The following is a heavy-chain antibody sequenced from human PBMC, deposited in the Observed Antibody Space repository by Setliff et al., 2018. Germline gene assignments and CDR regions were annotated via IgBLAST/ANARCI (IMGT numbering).Heavy chain of an antibody. CDR3: AREQWLDPPGYYYMDV. V-gene: IGHV4-30-4*08. CDR2: IYYSGST. D-gene: IGHD6-19*01. Sequence: SETLSLTCTVSGGPISSGDYYWSWIRRPPGKGLEWIGYIYYSGSTYYNPSLKSRVTISVDTSKNQFSLKLSSVTAADTAVYYCAREQWLDPPGYYYMDVWAKGTTVTVSS. J-gene: IGHJ6*03. CDR1: GGPISSGDYY.